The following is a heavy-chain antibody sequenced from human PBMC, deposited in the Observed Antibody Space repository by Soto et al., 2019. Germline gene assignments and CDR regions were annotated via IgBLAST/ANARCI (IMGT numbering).Heavy chain of an antibody. CDR3: ARDDGVAGTAY. CDR2: IWSDGSRQ. D-gene: IGHD6-19*01. J-gene: IGHJ4*02. V-gene: IGHV3-33*01. CDR1: GFTFRSYG. Sequence: GGSLRLSCAASGFTFRSYGMHWVRQAPGKGLEWVAVIWSDGSRQEFADSVKGRLTISRDNSKNTLYLQMNSLRAEDTAVYYCARDDGVAGTAYWGQGTLVTVSS.